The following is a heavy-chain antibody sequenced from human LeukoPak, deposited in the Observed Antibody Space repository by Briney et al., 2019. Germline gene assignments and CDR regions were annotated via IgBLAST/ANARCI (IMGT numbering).Heavy chain of an antibody. D-gene: IGHD2-2*02. V-gene: IGHV3-66*01. CDR2: IYSGGST. J-gene: IGHJ6*03. Sequence: GGSLRLSCAASGFTVSSNYMSWVRQAPGKGLEWVSVIYSGGSTYYSDSVKGGFTISRDNSQNTLYLQMNSLRAEDTAVYYCAREYYCSSTSCYTKGNYYYYMDVWGKGTTVTVSS. CDR1: GFTVSSNY. CDR3: AREYYCSSTSCYTKGNYYYYMDV.